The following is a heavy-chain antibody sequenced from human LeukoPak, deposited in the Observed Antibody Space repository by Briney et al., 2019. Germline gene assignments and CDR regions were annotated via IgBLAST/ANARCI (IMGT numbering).Heavy chain of an antibody. CDR1: GFTFSSYA. V-gene: IGHV3-30*04. CDR3: ARSGYDHVWGSYRPPYYFDY. Sequence: GGSLRLSCAASGFTFSSYAMHWVRQAPGKGLEWVAVISYDGSNKYYADSVKGRFTISRDNSKNTLYLQMNSLRAEDTAVYYCARSGYDHVWGSYRPPYYFDYWGQGTLVTVSS. J-gene: IGHJ4*02. D-gene: IGHD3-16*02. CDR2: ISYDGSNK.